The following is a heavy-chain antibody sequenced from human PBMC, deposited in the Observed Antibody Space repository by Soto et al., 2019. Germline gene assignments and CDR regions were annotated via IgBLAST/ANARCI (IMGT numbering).Heavy chain of an antibody. CDR1: GGSISSYY. D-gene: IGHD1-26*01. CDR2: IYYSGST. Sequence: PSETLSLTWTVSGGSISSYYWSWIRQPPGKGLEWIGYIYYSGSTNYNPSLKSRVTISVDTSKNQFSLKLSSVTAADTAVYYCARRYGSAIDYWGQGTLVTAPQ. V-gene: IGHV4-59*08. J-gene: IGHJ4*02. CDR3: ARRYGSAIDY.